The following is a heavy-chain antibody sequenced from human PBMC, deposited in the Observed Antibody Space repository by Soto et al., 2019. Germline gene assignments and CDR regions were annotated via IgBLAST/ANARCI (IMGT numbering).Heavy chain of an antibody. V-gene: IGHV2-5*01. CDR2: IYWNDDE. Sequence: QITLKESGPTLVKPTQTLTLTCTFSGFSLSTDEVGVGWVRQPPGKALEWLALIYWNDDERYSPSLESRLTINKDTSKNPVVLTMTNMDPVDTATYYCARRRTMTYYFDYWGQGTLVTVSS. CDR3: ARRRTMTYYFDY. CDR1: GFSLSTDEVG. D-gene: IGHD3-22*01. J-gene: IGHJ4*02.